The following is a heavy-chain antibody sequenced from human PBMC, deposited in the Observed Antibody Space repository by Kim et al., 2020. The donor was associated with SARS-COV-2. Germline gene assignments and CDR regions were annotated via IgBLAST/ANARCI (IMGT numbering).Heavy chain of an antibody. Sequence: SETLSLTCTVSGGSISSYYWSWIRQPPGKGLEWIGYIYYSGSTNYNPSLKSRVTISVDTSKNQFSLKLSSVTAADTAVYYCAREGLEHTGWFDPCGQGTL. J-gene: IGHJ5*02. V-gene: IGHV4-59*01. CDR2: IYYSGST. CDR1: GGSISSYY. CDR3: AREGLEHTGWFDP. D-gene: IGHD1-1*01.